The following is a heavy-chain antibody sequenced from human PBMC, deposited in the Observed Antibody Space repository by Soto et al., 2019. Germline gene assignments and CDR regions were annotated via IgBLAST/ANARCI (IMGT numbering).Heavy chain of an antibody. CDR2: ISGNGGTI. V-gene: IGHV3-11*01. J-gene: IGHJ3*01. CDR3: ARDSLQGHRSAWSTRGDSFDL. D-gene: IGHD6-19*01. Sequence: QVQLVESGGGLVKPGGSLRLSCAASGFIFSDHYMSWIRQAPGKGLEWLSYISGNGGTIYYAESVKGRFTISRDNAKKSLYLQMNSLRAEDTAVYYCARDSLQGHRSAWSTRGDSFDLWGQGTMVSVSS. CDR1: GFIFSDHY.